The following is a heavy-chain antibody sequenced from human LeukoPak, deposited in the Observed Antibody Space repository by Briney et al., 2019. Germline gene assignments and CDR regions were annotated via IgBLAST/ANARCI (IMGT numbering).Heavy chain of an antibody. CDR3: ARGLGYCTSTTCLLPFDY. CDR2: ISGSGNRI. CDR1: GFTFNSYA. J-gene: IGHJ4*02. Sequence: PGGSLRLSCAASGFTFNSYAMSWVRQAPGKGLEWVSAISGSGNRIYYADSVKGRFTVSRDNSKNTLYLQMNSLRAEDTAMYYCARGLGYCTSTTCLLPFDYWGQGTLVTVSS. V-gene: IGHV3-23*01. D-gene: IGHD2-2*01.